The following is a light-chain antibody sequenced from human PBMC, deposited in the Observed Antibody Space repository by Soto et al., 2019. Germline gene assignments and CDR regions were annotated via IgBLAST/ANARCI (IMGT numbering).Light chain of an antibody. CDR2: EVS. V-gene: IGLV2-14*01. CDR1: SSDVGGYEY. J-gene: IGLJ1*01. CDR3: SSYTSSSTLL. Sequence: QSVLAQPASVSGSAGQSITIPCTGTSSDVGGYEYVSWYQQHPGRAPKLMIYEVSNRPSGVSNRFSGSKSGNTASLTISGLQAVDEADYYCSSYTSSSTLLFGTGTKVTVL.